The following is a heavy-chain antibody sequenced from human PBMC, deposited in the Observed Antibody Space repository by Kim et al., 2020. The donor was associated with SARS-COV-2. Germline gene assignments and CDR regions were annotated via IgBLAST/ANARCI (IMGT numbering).Heavy chain of an antibody. V-gene: IGHV3-30*02. Sequence: ADSTKGRFSISRDNSKNTVYLQMNSLRVEETALYYCVKDHQQGLGAATFDYWGQGMLVSVSS. J-gene: IGHJ4*02. CDR3: VKDHQQGLGAATFDY. D-gene: IGHD6-13*01.